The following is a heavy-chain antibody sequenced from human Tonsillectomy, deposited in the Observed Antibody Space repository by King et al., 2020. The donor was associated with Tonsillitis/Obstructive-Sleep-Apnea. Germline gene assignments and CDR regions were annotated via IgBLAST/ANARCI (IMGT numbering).Heavy chain of an antibody. J-gene: IGHJ5*02. CDR1: RWSFSDYS. D-gene: IGHD1-1*01. V-gene: IGHV4-34*01. CDR2: INHSGTT. Sequence: VQLQQWGAGLLKPSETLSLTCAVYRWSFSDYSWSLIRQPPGKGLDWIGDINHSGTTHYNPSLKTRVTMSVDTSKNQFSLKLSAVTAAGTAVYYYASRTVNWFDTWGQGTLVTVSS. CDR3: ASRTVNWFDT.